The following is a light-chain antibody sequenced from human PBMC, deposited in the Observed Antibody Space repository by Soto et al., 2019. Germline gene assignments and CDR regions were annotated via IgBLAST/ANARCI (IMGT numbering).Light chain of an antibody. J-gene: IGKJ5*01. CDR3: LQHNSYPFT. CDR2: AAS. V-gene: IGKV1-17*03. Sequence: DIQMTQSPSAMSASVVDRVTITCRASQGIGNYLAWFQQKPGKVPQRLLFAASSLQSGVPSRFSGSGSGTEFTLTISSLQPEDLAVYYCLQHNSYPFTFGQGTRLEIK. CDR1: QGIGNY.